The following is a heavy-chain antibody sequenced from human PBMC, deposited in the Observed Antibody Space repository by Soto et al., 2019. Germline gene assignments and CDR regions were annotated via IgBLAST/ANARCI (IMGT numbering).Heavy chain of an antibody. Sequence: LQLRESGPGLVKPSETLSLTCTVSGGSISSSSYYWGWIRQPPGKGLEWIGSIYYSGSTYYNPSLKSRVTISVDTSKNQFSLKLSSVTAADTAVYYCTRPKGYYYYMDVWGKGTTVTVSS. CDR2: IYYSGST. J-gene: IGHJ6*03. CDR1: GGSISSSSYY. V-gene: IGHV4-39*01. D-gene: IGHD6-6*01. CDR3: TRPKGYYYYMDV.